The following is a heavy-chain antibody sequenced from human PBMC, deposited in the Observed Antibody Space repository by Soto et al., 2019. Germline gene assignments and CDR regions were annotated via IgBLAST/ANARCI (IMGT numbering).Heavy chain of an antibody. CDR1: GFTFSSYS. J-gene: IGHJ6*02. V-gene: IGHV3-48*02. CDR2: SSSGSSTI. CDR3: ARYYNGMDV. Sequence: EVQVVESGGGLVQPGGSLRLSCAASGFTFSSYSMNWVRQAPGKGLEWVSYSSSGSSTIHYADSVKGRFTISRDNAKNSVDLQMNSRRDEDTDVYYCARYYNGMDVWGQGTTVTVSS.